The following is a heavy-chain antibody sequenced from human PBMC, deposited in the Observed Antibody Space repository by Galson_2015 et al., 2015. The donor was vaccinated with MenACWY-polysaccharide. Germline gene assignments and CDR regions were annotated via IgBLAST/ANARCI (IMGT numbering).Heavy chain of an antibody. CDR3: ARRASPLALSKYYYYGMDV. J-gene: IGHJ6*02. CDR1: TFAFINYA. V-gene: IGHV3-30*04. CDR2: ISHDGRDK. Sequence: SLRLSCAASTFAFINYAMHWVRQAPGKGLEWVALISHDGRDKYYAESVKGRFTISRDQSTNTLFLQMSSLRPEDTAVYYCARRASPLALSKYYYYGMDVWGQGTTVTVSS.